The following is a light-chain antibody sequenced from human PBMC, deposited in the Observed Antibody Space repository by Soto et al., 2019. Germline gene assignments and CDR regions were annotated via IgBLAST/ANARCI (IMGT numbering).Light chain of an antibody. J-gene: IGKJ1*01. V-gene: IGKV3-15*01. Sequence: EIVLTQSPATLSVSPGERVTLSCRASQSVDINLAWYQQKPGQAPRLLIYGASTRATDMSGTFSGRGSGTEFTLTISNLRPEDFAVYYCQQYRSWPRTFGQGTKE. CDR1: QSVDIN. CDR3: QQYRSWPRT. CDR2: GAS.